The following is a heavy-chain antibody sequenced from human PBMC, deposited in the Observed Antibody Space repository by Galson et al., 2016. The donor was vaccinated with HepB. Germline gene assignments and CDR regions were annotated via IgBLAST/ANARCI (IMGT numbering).Heavy chain of an antibody. CDR2: IFHTGSA. J-gene: IGHJ3*02. CDR3: ARQAYCSRTSCLERDTDAFDI. D-gene: IGHD2-2*01. Sequence: WVRQSPGKGLEWIGEIFHTGSANYNPSLQSRVTMSVDPSKNQFSLKLSSVTAADTAVYYCARQAYCSRTSCLERDTDAFDIWGQGTMVTVSS. V-gene: IGHV4-4*02.